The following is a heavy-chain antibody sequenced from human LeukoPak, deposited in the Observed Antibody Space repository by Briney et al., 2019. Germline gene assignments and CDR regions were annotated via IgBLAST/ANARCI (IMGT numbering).Heavy chain of an antibody. CDR1: GGSFSGYY. J-gene: IGHJ5*02. V-gene: IGHV4-34*01. Sequence: SETLSLTCAVYGGSFSGYYWSWIRQPPGKGLEWIGEINHSGSTNYNPSLKSRVTISVDTSKNQFSLKLSSVTAADTAVYYCARDVSGYDFWSGYRSNWFDPWGQGTLVTVSS. CDR3: ARDVSGYDFWSGYRSNWFDP. CDR2: INHSGST. D-gene: IGHD3-3*01.